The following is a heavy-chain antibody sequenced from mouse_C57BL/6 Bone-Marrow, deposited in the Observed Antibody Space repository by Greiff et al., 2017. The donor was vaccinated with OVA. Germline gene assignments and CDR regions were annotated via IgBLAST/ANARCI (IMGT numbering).Heavy chain of an antibody. CDR3: TTYYGNSAWFAY. CDR2: ISSGGDYI. D-gene: IGHD2-10*01. CDR1: GFTFSSYA. J-gene: IGHJ3*01. Sequence: DVMLVESGEGLVKPGGSLKLSCAASGFTFSSYAMSWVRQTPEKRLEWVAYISSGGDYIDYADTVKGRFTISRDNARNTLYLQMSSLKSEDTAMYYCTTYYGNSAWFAYWGQGTLVTVSA. V-gene: IGHV5-9-1*02.